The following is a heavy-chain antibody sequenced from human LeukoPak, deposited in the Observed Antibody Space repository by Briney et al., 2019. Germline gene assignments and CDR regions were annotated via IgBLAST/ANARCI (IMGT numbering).Heavy chain of an antibody. CDR2: TYYRSKWYN. V-gene: IGHV6-1*01. Sequence: SQTLSLTCAISGDSVSSNSAAWNWIRQSPSRGLEWLGRTYYRSKWYNDYAVSVKSRITINPDTSKNQFSLQLNSVTPEDTAVYYCARATWGYYGSGSCGVSTRNYYYGMDVWGQGTTVTVSS. CDR3: ARATWGYYGSGSCGVSTRNYYYGMDV. J-gene: IGHJ6*02. D-gene: IGHD3-10*01. CDR1: GDSVSSNSAA.